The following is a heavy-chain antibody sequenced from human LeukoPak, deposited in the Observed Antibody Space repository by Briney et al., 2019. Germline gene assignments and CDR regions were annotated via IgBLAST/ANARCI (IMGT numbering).Heavy chain of an antibody. CDR2: IYYSGST. V-gene: IGHV4-39*07. D-gene: IGHD4-17*01. Sequence: SETLSLTCTVSGGSISNNNYYWGWIRQPPGKGLEWIGSIYYSGSTYYNPSLKSRVTISVDTSKNQFSLKLSSVTAADTAVYYCARDDYGIDAFDIWGQGTMVTVSS. CDR1: GGSISNNNYY. CDR3: ARDDYGIDAFDI. J-gene: IGHJ3*02.